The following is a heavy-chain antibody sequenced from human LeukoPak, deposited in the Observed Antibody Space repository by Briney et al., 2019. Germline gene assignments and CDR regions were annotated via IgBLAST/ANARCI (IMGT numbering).Heavy chain of an antibody. CDR1: GYTFTSYG. CDR3: ARGGTTLPYYFDY. D-gene: IGHD3-16*01. V-gene: IGHV1-46*01. J-gene: IGHJ4*02. Sequence: ASVKVSCKASGYTFTSYGISWVRQAPGQGLEWMGIINPSGGSTSYAQKFQGRVTMTRDTSTSTVYMELSSLRSEDTAVYYCARGGTTLPYYFDYWGQGTLVTVSS. CDR2: INPSGGST.